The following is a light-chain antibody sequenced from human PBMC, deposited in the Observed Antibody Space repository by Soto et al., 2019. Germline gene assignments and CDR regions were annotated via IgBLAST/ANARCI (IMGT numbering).Light chain of an antibody. J-gene: IGLJ2*01. CDR3: AAWDDSLTGVV. CDR1: SSNIGSNT. Sequence: QPVLTQPPSASGTPGQRVTISCSGSSSNIGSNTVNWYQQLPGMAPKLLIYNDDQRPSGVPDRFSGSKSGTSASLAISGLQSEDEADYYCAAWDDSLTGVVFGGGTKLTVL. CDR2: NDD. V-gene: IGLV1-44*01.